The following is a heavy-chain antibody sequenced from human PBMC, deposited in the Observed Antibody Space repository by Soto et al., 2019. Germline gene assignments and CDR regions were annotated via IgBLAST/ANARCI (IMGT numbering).Heavy chain of an antibody. CDR1: GYSFYNSG. Sequence: ASVKVSCKTSGYSFYNSGISWVRQAPGQGLEWMGWISVYSGYAHYAQKFQGRVIMTADTFTSTSYMELRGLRSDDTAVYYCARFSISWYDAFDIWGQGTMVTVSS. J-gene: IGHJ3*02. D-gene: IGHD6-13*01. CDR3: ARFSISWYDAFDI. V-gene: IGHV1-18*01. CDR2: ISVYSGYA.